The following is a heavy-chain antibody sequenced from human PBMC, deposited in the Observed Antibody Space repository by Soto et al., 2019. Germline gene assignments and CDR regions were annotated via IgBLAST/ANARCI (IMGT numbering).Heavy chain of an antibody. CDR1: GYSISLGYY. CDR2: IYHSGNT. J-gene: IGHJ4*02. D-gene: IGHD6-13*01. V-gene: IGHV4-38-2*01. Sequence: SETLSLACAVSGYSISLGYYWGWIRQPPGKGLEWIGSIYHSGNTYYNPSLKSRVSISLDTSKNHFSLELTSVTAADTAVYYCARVKFDGSSYFDYWGLGTLVTVSS. CDR3: ARVKFDGSSYFDY.